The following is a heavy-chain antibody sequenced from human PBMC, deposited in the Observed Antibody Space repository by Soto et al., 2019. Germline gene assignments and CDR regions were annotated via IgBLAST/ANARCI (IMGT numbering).Heavy chain of an antibody. J-gene: IGHJ4*02. CDR3: ARELRGSGWYSPFDY. CDR1: GFTFSSYG. D-gene: IGHD6-19*01. Sequence: VQLLESGGGLVQPGGSLRLSCAASGFTFSSYGMHWVRQAPGKGLEWVAVIWYDGSNKYYADSVKGRFTISRDNSKNTLYLQMNSLRAEDTAVYYCARELRGSGWYSPFDYWGQGTLVTVSS. V-gene: IGHV3-33*08. CDR2: IWYDGSNK.